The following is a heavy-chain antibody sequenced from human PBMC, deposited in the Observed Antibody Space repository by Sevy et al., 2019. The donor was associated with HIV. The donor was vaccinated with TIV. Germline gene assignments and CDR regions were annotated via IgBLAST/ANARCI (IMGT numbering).Heavy chain of an antibody. CDR2: ISSSGIT. CDR3: ARDDLETGGRNWFDL. Sequence: SETLSLTCTVSGGSIIPYLWAWIRQPAGKQLEWIGRISSSGITNCNPSLKSRVTMSIDTSKNDFSLKLSSVTAADTAFYYCARDDLETGGRNWFDLWGQGTLVTVSS. CDR1: GGSIIPYL. D-gene: IGHD3-16*01. V-gene: IGHV4-4*07. J-gene: IGHJ5*02.